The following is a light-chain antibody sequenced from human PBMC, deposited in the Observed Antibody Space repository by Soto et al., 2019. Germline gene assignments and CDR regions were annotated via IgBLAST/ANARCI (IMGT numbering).Light chain of an antibody. V-gene: IGLV2-8*01. J-gene: IGLJ3*02. CDR3: SSYAGSNNWV. CDR2: EVN. CDR1: SSDGGGYKY. Sequence: QSALTQPPSASGSLGQSVTISCTGTSSDGGGYKYVSWYQQHPGKAPKVMIYEVNKRPSGVPDRFSGSKSGNTASLTVSGLQAEDEADYYCSSYAGSNNWVCGGGTQVTVL.